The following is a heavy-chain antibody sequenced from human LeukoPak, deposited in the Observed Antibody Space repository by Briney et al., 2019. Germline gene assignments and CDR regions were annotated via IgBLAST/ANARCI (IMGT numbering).Heavy chain of an antibody. CDR1: GYTFSTYY. V-gene: IGHV1-46*01. D-gene: IGHD1-26*01. Sequence: GASVKVSCKASGYTFSTYYMHWVRQAPGQGLEWMGVINPSGCRTTYAQKFQGGVTMTSDTSTNTVYMELSSLRSEDTAVYYCSRDLGGSYFDYWGQGTLVTVSS. CDR2: INPSGCRT. CDR3: SRDLGGSYFDY. J-gene: IGHJ4*02.